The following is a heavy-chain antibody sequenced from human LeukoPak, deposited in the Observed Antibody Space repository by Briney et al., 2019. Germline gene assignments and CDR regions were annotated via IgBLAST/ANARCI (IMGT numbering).Heavy chain of an antibody. V-gene: IGHV4-31*11. Sequence: LRLSCAASGFTLSSYSMNWVRQAPGKGLEWIGYIYYSGSTYYNPSLKSRVTISVDTSKNQFSLKLSSVTAADTAVYYCARESIVGATWGQGTLVTVSS. CDR3: ARESIVGAT. J-gene: IGHJ4*02. CDR2: IYYSGST. D-gene: IGHD1-26*01. CDR1: GFTLSSYS.